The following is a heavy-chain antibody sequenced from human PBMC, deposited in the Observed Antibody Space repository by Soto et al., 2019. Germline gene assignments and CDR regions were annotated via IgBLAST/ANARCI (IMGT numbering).Heavy chain of an antibody. CDR3: TRDQCSGGSCYWFDP. Sequence: HPGGSLRLSCTASGFTFGDYAMSWFRQAPGKGLEWVGFIRSKAYGGTTEYAASVKGRFTISRDDSKSIAYLQMNSLKTEDTAVYYCTRDQCSGGSCYWFDPWGQGTLVTVSS. CDR2: IRSKAYGGTT. J-gene: IGHJ5*02. CDR1: GFTFGDYA. V-gene: IGHV3-49*03. D-gene: IGHD2-15*01.